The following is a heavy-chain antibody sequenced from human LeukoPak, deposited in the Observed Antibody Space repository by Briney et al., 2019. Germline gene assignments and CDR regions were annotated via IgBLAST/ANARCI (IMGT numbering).Heavy chain of an antibody. CDR1: GFTVSSNY. V-gene: IGHV3-53*05. J-gene: IGHJ6*02. Sequence: GGSLRLSCAASGFTVSSNYMSWVRQAPGKGLEWVSVIYSGGSTYYADSVKGRFTISRDNSENTLYLQMNSLRTEDTAVYYCAKDAYERDDYGDHLRDLVDVWGQGTTVTVSS. D-gene: IGHD4-17*01. CDR3: AKDAYERDDYGDHLRDLVDV. CDR2: IYSGGST.